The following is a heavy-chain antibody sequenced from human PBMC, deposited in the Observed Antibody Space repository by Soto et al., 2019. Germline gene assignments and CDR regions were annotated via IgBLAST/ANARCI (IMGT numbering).Heavy chain of an antibody. V-gene: IGHV4-4*07. CDR2: IYNTGST. CDR1: GGPIGNYY. CDR3: ARGAWFDP. J-gene: IGHJ5*02. Sequence: QVQLRESGPGLLKPSETLSLTCTVSGGPIGNYYWSWVRQPAGKGLEWIGRIYNTGSTDFNPSLKSRVTMSVDTSTNQFSLKLRSMTAADTAVYYCARGAWFDPWGRGTLVTVSS.